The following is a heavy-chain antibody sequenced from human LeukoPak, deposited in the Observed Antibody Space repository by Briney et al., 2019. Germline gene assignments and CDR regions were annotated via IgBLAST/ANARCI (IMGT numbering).Heavy chain of an antibody. V-gene: IGHV1-69*01. CDR1: VGTFSRYA. D-gene: IGHD6-19*01. Sequence: SVKVSCKASVGTFSRYAISWVRQAPGQGLEWTGGIIPMFGIANYAQKFQGRVTITADESTSTAYMELSSLRSEDTAVYYCARDRPYTGGWRGFDYWGQGTLVTVSS. CDR3: ARDRPYTGGWRGFDY. J-gene: IGHJ4*02. CDR2: IIPMFGIA.